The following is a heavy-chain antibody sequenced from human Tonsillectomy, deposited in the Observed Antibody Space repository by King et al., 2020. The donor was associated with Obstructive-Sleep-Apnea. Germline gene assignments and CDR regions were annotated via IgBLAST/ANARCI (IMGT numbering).Heavy chain of an antibody. J-gene: IGHJ4*02. Sequence: VQLVESGGGLVKPGGSLRLSCAASGFTFSSYSMNWVRQAPGKGLEWVSSISSSSSYIYYADSVKGRFTLSRDNAKNSLYLQMNSLRAEDTAVYYCARDRRQTGARPQYFDYWAREPWSPSPQ. V-gene: IGHV3-21*01. CDR3: ARDRRQTGARPQYFDY. CDR1: GFTFSSYS. D-gene: IGHD7-27*01. CDR2: ISSSSSYI.